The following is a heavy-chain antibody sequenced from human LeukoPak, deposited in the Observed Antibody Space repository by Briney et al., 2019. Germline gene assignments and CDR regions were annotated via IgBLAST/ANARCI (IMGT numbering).Heavy chain of an antibody. CDR1: GFTFSSYS. J-gene: IGHJ4*02. D-gene: IGHD5-18*01. CDR3: ARVPNTAGFYFDY. Sequence: GGSLRLSCAASGFTFSSYSMNWVRQAPGKGLEWVSSISSSSSYIYYADSVKGRFTISRDNAKNSLYLQTNSLRAEDTAVYYCARVPNTAGFYFDYWGQGTLVTVSS. V-gene: IGHV3-21*01. CDR2: ISSSSSYI.